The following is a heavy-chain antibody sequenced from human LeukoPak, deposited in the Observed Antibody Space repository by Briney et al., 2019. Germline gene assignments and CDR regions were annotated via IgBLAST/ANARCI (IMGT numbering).Heavy chain of an antibody. J-gene: IGHJ6*03. CDR3: ARVRAVADIDYYYYMDV. V-gene: IGHV3-53*01. D-gene: IGHD6-19*01. Sequence: GGSLRLSCAASGFTVSSNYMSWVRQAPGKGLEWVSVIYSGGSTYYADSVKGRFTISRDNSKNTLYLQMNSLRAEDTAVYYCARVRAVADIDYYYYMDVWGKGTTVTVS. CDR2: IYSGGST. CDR1: GFTVSSNY.